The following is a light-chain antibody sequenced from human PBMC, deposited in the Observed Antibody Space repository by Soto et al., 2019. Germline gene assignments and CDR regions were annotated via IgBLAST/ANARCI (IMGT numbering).Light chain of an antibody. CDR1: SSDIGDSNY. Sequence: QSALTQPASVYGSPGQSITISCTGTSSDIGDSNYVSWYQQHPGKAPKLVIYDVSNRPSGVSNRFSGSKSANTASLTISGLQAEDEADYYCSSFRSSSTSYVFGTGTKV. CDR2: DVS. V-gene: IGLV2-14*03. CDR3: SSFRSSSTSYV. J-gene: IGLJ1*01.